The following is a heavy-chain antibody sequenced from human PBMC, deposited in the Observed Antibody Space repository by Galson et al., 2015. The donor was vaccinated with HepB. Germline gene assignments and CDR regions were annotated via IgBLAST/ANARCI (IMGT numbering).Heavy chain of an antibody. D-gene: IGHD3-10*02. CDR1: GFNFSRHS. CDR3: ARDVRGYTYETPWLDP. J-gene: IGHJ5*02. Sequence: SLRLSCAASGFNFSRHSMNWVRQAPGKGLEWVSSISRSGSNIYYADSVKGRFTISRDNAKNSLYLQMSSLRVEDTAVYYCARDVRGYTYETPWLDPWGQGTLVTVSS. V-gene: IGHV3-21*06. CDR2: ISRSGSNI.